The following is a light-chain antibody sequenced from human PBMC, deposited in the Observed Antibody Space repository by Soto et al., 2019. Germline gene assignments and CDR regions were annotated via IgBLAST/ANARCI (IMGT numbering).Light chain of an antibody. Sequence: DIQMTQSPSTLSASVADRVTITCQASQDISNYLHWYQQKPGKAPQLLFYAASSLETWFPSRYNGSESGKDITLTISTPPPEDIATYYCQQYDNLVTFGGGTKV. CDR1: QDISNY. J-gene: IGKJ4*01. CDR2: AAS. V-gene: IGKV1-33*01. CDR3: QQYDNLVT.